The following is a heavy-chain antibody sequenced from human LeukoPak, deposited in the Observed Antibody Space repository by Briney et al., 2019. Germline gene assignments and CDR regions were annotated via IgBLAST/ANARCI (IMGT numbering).Heavy chain of an antibody. V-gene: IGHV3-53*01. Sequence: EGSLRLSCAASGFTVSSNYMSGVRQAPGKGLEWVSVIYSGGTTYYADSVKGRFTISRDNSNNTLYLQMNSLRAEDTAVYYCARGPVTKFEIWGQGTILTVSS. CDR3: ARGPVTKFEI. CDR1: GFTVSSNY. J-gene: IGHJ3*02. CDR2: IYSGGTT. D-gene: IGHD4-17*01.